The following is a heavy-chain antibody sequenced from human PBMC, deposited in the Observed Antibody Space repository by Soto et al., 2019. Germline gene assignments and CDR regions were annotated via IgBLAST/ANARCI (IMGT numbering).Heavy chain of an antibody. CDR2: IIPIFGTA. CDR3: ARDLTTVPGEYFDS. CDR1: GGTFSSYA. Sequence: QVQLVQSGAEVKKPGSSVKVSCKASGGTFSSYAISWVRQAPGQGLEWMGGIIPIFGTANYAQKFEGRVTITADESTSTAYMELSSLRSEDTAVYYCARDLTTVPGEYFDSWGQGPLVTVSS. J-gene: IGHJ4*02. D-gene: IGHD4-17*01. V-gene: IGHV1-69*01.